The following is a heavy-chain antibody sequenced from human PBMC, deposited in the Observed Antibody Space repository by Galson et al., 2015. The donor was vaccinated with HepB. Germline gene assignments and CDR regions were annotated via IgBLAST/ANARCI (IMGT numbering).Heavy chain of an antibody. V-gene: IGHV3-30*04. CDR1: GFTFSSYA. J-gene: IGHJ4*02. CDR3: ARDRGYSGYDYYFDY. D-gene: IGHD5-12*01. Sequence: SLRLSCAASGFTFSSYAMHWVRQAPGKGLEWVAVISYDGSNKYYADSVKGRFTISRDNSKNTLYLQMNSLRAEDTAVYYCARDRGYSGYDYYFDYWGQGTLVTVSS. CDR2: ISYDGSNK.